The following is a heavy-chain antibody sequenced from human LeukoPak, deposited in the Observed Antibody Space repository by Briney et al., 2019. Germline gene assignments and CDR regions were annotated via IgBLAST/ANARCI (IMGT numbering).Heavy chain of an antibody. Sequence: SETLSLTCTVSGGSISSGGYYWSWVRQHPGKGLEWIGYIYYSGSTYYNPSLKSRVTISVHTSKNQFSLKLSSVTAADTAVYYCARADIVVVVAAPDAFDIWVQGTMVTVSS. CDR1: GGSISSGGYY. CDR3: ARADIVVVVAAPDAFDI. J-gene: IGHJ3*02. CDR2: IYYSGST. D-gene: IGHD2-15*01. V-gene: IGHV4-31*03.